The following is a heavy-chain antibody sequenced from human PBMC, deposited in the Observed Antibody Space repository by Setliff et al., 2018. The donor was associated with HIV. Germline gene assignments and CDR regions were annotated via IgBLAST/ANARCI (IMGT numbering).Heavy chain of an antibody. V-gene: IGHV7-4-1*02. CDR3: ARFYDSGASYSDDAFDI. CDR1: GYDFASYG. CDR2: INTHSGNP. Sequence: SVKVSCKASGYDFASYGLNWVRQAPGQGLEWMGWINTHSGNPTYAQAFTGRFVFSLDTSVSTAYLQISSLRAEDTAVYYCARFYDSGASYSDDAFDIWGQGTMVTV. D-gene: IGHD3-22*01. J-gene: IGHJ3*02.